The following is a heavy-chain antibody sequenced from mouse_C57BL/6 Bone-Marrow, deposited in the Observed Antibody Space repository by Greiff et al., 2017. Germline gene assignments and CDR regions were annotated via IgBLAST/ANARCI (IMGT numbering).Heavy chain of an antibody. CDR2: IDPEDGVT. CDR1: GFNFKDYY. V-gene: IGHV14-2*01. D-gene: IGHD2-5*01. CDR3: ASGADYSNYRHFDY. J-gene: IGHJ2*01. Sequence: EVKLQESGAELVKPGASVKLSCTASGFNFKDYYMHWVKQRTEQGLEWIGRIDPEDGVTKYAPKFQGTATIAADTSANTACLQHSSLTSEDTAVYYCASGADYSNYRHFDYWGQGTTLTVSS.